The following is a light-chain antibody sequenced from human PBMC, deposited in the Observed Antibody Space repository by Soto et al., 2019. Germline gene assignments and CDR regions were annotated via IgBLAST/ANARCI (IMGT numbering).Light chain of an antibody. V-gene: IGKV3D-20*01. J-gene: IGKJ5*01. Sequence: AQSSSSVSASVVDRATLSCSASQSVSSSYLAWYQQTPGLAPRLLIYDASSRATGIPDRCSGSGSGTDFTLTISRLEPEDFAVYYCQQYGSSPITFGQGTRLEIK. CDR3: QQYGSSPIT. CDR2: DAS. CDR1: QSVSSSY.